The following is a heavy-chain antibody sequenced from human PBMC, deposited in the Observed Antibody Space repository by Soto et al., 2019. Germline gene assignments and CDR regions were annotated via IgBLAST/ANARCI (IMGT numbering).Heavy chain of an antibody. CDR2: IIPIFGTA. CDR1: GGTFSSYA. J-gene: IGHJ6*02. D-gene: IGHD6-13*01. V-gene: IGHV1-69*13. Sequence: SVKVSCKASGGTFSSYAISWVRQAPGQGLEWMGGIIPIFGTANYAQKFQGRVTITADESTSTAYMELSSLRSEDTAVYYCAREGGAAAGTSYYYYYYGMDGWGQGTTVTVSS. CDR3: AREGGAAAGTSYYYYYYGMDG.